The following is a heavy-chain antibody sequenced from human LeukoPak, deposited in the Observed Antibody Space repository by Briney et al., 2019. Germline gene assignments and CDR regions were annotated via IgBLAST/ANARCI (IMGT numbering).Heavy chain of an antibody. CDR1: GFTFSSYA. V-gene: IGHV3-23*01. D-gene: IGHD6-19*01. CDR2: ISGSGGST. J-gene: IGHJ3*02. Sequence: GGSLRLSCAASGFTFSSYAMSWVRQAPGKGLEWVSAISGSGGSTYYADSVKGRFTISRDNSKNTLYLQMNSLRAEDTAVYYCARVSTGYSSGWYLWGDAFDIWGQGTMVTVSS. CDR3: ARVSTGYSSGWYLWGDAFDI.